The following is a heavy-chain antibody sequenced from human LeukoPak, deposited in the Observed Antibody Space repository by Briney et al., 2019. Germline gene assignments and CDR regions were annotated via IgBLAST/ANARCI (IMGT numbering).Heavy chain of an antibody. D-gene: IGHD2-2*01. CDR1: GYSISSGYY. CDR3: ASYCSSTSCFASDAFDI. J-gene: IGHJ3*02. CDR2: TYHSGST. Sequence: SXTLSLTCTVSGYSISSGYYWGWIRPPPGKGLEWIGSTYHSGSTYYNPSLKSRVTISGDTSKNQFSLKLSSVTAADTAVYYCASYCSSTSCFASDAFDIWGQGTMVTVSS. V-gene: IGHV4-38-2*02.